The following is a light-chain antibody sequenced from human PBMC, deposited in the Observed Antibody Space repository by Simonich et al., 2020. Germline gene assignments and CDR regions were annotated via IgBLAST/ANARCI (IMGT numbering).Light chain of an antibody. Sequence: QSALTQPPSASGSPGQSVTISCTGTSSDVGGYNYVSWYQQHPGKAHKLMIYEVSKRPSGVPDRFSGSKSGNTASLTVAGLQAEDEADYYCSSYTSSSTLVFGGGTKLTVL. CDR2: EVS. CDR3: SSYTSSSTLV. V-gene: IGLV2-8*01. J-gene: IGLJ3*02. CDR1: SSDVGGYNY.